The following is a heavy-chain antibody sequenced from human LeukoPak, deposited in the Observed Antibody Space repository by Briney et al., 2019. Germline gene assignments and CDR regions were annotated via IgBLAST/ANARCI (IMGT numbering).Heavy chain of an antibody. D-gene: IGHD2-8*01. CDR3: ARASRGRGYCTNGVCLNYMDV. CDR2: ISSSSSYI. Sequence: GGSLRLSCAASGFTFSSYSMNWVRQAPGKGLEWVSSISSSSSYIYYADSVKGRFTISRDNAKNSLYLQMNSLRAEDTAVYYCARASRGRGYCTNGVCLNYMDVWGKGTTVTVSS. V-gene: IGHV3-21*01. CDR1: GFTFSSYS. J-gene: IGHJ6*03.